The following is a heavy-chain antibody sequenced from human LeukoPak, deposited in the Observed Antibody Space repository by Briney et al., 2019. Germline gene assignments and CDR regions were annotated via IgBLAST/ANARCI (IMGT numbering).Heavy chain of an antibody. J-gene: IGHJ6*02. CDR1: GFTFDNYA. D-gene: IGHD6-13*01. CDR3: AKIDEGSSWPYYYGMDV. V-gene: IGHV3-23*01. Sequence: HPGGSLRLSCAASGFTFDNYAMSWVRQAPGKGLEWVSVVGGSGTRTHYADSVKGRFTISRDNSKTTVYLQMNSLRAEDTAVYYCAKIDEGSSWPYYYGMDVWGQGTTVTVSS. CDR2: VGGSGTRT.